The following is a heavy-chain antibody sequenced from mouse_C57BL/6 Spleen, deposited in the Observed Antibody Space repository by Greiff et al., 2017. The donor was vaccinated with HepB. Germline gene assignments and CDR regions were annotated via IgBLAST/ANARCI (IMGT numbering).Heavy chain of an antibody. J-gene: IGHJ1*03. V-gene: IGHV1-72*01. CDR2: IDPNSGGT. D-gene: IGHD2-3*01. CDR3: ARGRVGLLWYFDV. Sequence: QVQLQQSGAELVKPGASVKLSCKASGYTFTSYWMHWVKQRPGRGLEWIGRIDPNSGGTKYNEKFKSKATLTVDKPSSTAYMQLSSLTSEDSAVEYCARGRVGLLWYFDVWGTGTTVTVSS. CDR1: GYTFTSYW.